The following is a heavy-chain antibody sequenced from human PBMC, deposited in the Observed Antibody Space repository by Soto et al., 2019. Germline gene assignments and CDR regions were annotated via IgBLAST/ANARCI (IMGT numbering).Heavy chain of an antibody. Sequence: TSETLSLTCVVSGDSVSSTHWWTWVRQTPGKGLEWIGEVYHTGTTKYNPSLKNRVTISVDKSNNQFSLDLKSLTAADTAVYYCARAPLYPDYWGQGILVTVSS. CDR2: VYHTGTT. CDR3: ARAPLYPDY. V-gene: IGHV4-4*02. CDR1: GDSVSSTHW. J-gene: IGHJ4*02. D-gene: IGHD2-2*02.